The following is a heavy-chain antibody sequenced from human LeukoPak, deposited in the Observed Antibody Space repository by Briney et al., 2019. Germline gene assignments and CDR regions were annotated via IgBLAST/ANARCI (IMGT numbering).Heavy chain of an antibody. J-gene: IGHJ4*02. CDR3: AKGLSRYFDWLLQTTNYFDY. D-gene: IGHD3-9*01. Sequence: PGRSLRLSCAASGFTFSSYGMHWVRQAPGKGLEWVAVISYDGSNKYYADSVKGRFTISRDNSKNTLYLQMNSLRAEDTAVYYCAKGLSRYFDWLLQTTNYFDYWGQGTLVTVSS. CDR1: GFTFSSYG. CDR2: ISYDGSNK. V-gene: IGHV3-30*18.